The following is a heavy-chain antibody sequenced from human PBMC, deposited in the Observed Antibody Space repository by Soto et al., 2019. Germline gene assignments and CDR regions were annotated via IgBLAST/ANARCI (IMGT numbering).Heavy chain of an antibody. CDR3: AKWGSGWYGLDYFDY. D-gene: IGHD6-19*01. CDR2: ISGSGGST. V-gene: IGHV3-23*01. CDR1: GFTFSSYA. J-gene: IGHJ4*02. Sequence: EVQLLESGGGLVQPGGSLRLSCTASGFTFSSYAMSWVRQAPGKGLEWVSAISGSGGSTYYADSVKGRFTISRDNSKNTLYLQMNSLRAEDTAVYYCAKWGSGWYGLDYFDYWGQGTLVTVSS.